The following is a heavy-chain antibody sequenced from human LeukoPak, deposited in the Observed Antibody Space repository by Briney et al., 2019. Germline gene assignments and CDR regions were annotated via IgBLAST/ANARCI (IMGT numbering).Heavy chain of an antibody. J-gene: IGHJ4*02. D-gene: IGHD3-22*01. CDR3: ARGFAYYDSSGYPYYFDY. CDR2: INHSGST. V-gene: IGHV4-34*01. Sequence: PSETLSLTCAVYGGSFSGYYWSWIRQPPGKGLEWIGGINHSGSTNYNPSLKSRVTISVDTCKNQFSLKLSSVTAADTAVYNCARGFAYYDSSGYPYYFDYWGQGTLVTVSS. CDR1: GGSFSGYY.